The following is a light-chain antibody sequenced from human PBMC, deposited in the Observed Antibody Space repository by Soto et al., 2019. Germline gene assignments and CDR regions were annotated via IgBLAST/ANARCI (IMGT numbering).Light chain of an antibody. J-gene: IGKJ2*01. V-gene: IGKV3-20*01. CDR1: QSVSNSY. CDR3: QQYGNAPYT. CDR2: VAS. Sequence: EIVLTQSPGTLSLSPGERATLSCRASQSVSNSYLAWYQQKPGQAPRLLIYVASSRATGIPDRFSGSGSGPYFTLTISRLELEDFSVYYCQQYGNAPYTFGQGPEME.